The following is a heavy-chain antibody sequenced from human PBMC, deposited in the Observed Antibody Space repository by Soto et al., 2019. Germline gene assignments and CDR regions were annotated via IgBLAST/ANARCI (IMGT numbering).Heavy chain of an antibody. CDR3: GRVLPEGVHSYYDFLSGYYTPSSNYYYYYYMDV. Sequence: PSETLSLTCTVSGGSISSYYWSWIRQPPGKGLEWIGYIYYSGSTNYNPSLKSRVTVSVDTSKNQFSLKLSSVTAADTAVYYCGRVLPEGVHSYYDFLSGYYTPSSNYYYYYYMDVWGKGTTVTVSS. CDR1: GGSISSYY. J-gene: IGHJ6*03. V-gene: IGHV4-59*01. D-gene: IGHD3-3*01. CDR2: IYYSGST.